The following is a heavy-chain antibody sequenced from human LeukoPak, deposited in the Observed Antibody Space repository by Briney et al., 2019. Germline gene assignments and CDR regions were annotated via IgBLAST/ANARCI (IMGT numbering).Heavy chain of an antibody. V-gene: IGHV3-11*01. D-gene: IGHD2-2*01. CDR3: ARILSTPRYYYYYMDV. CDR2: ISSSGSTI. J-gene: IGHJ6*03. Sequence: PGGSLRLSCAASGFTFSDYYMSWIRQAPGKGLEWVSYISSSGSTIYYADSVKGRFTISRDNAKNSLYLQMNSLRADDTAVYYCARILSTPRYYYYYMDVWGKGTTVTVSS. CDR1: GFTFSDYY.